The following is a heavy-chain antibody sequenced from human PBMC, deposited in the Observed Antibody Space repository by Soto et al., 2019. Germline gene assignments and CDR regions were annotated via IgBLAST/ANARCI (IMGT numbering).Heavy chain of an antibody. CDR1: GGSISTYF. V-gene: IGHV4-59*01. D-gene: IGHD6-13*01. J-gene: IGHJ4*02. CDR2: IYYSGST. CDR3: ARDGSSSTYDF. Sequence: SETLSLTCTVSGGSISTYFWSWIRQPPGKGLEWIGDIYYSGSTNYNPSLKSRVTISVDTSKSQFSLKLSSVIAADTAVYYCARDGSSSTYDFWGQGALVTVSS.